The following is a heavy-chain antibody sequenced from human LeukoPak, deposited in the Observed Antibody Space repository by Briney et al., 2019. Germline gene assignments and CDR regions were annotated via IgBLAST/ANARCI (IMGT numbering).Heavy chain of an antibody. V-gene: IGHV3-11*01. Sequence: GGSLRLSCAASGFTFSDYYMSWIRQAPGKGLEWVSYISSSGSTIYYADSVKGRFTISRDNAKNSLYLQMNSLRAEDTAVYYCARSGAVLRFLEWLLPIDYWGQGTLVTVSS. CDR2: ISSSGSTI. CDR1: GFTFSDYY. D-gene: IGHD3-3*01. J-gene: IGHJ4*02. CDR3: ARSGAVLRFLEWLLPIDY.